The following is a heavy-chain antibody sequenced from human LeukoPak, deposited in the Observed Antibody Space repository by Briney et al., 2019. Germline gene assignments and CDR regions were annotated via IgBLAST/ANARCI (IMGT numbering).Heavy chain of an antibody. CDR3: ARYPTAMVSFDY. CDR2: IYYSGST. CDR1: GGSISSYY. V-gene: IGHV4-59*08. D-gene: IGHD5-18*01. J-gene: IGHJ4*02. Sequence: SETLSLTCTVSGGSISSYYWSWIRQTPGKGLEWIGYIYYSGSTNYNPSLKSRVTISVDTSKNQFSLKLSFLTAADTAVYYCARYPTAMVSFDYWGQGTLVTVSS.